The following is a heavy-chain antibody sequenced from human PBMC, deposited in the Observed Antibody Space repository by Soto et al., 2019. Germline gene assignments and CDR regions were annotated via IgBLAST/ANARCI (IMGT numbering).Heavy chain of an antibody. Sequence: QVQLVQSGGEVKRPGASVKVSCKTSGYTFSNYGITWVRQAPGQPLEWPGGISLYSDGTNYAQKFQGRVSMTTDTSTTTAYMELRSLRSDATAVYYCARVVPGAEAWFGPWGQGTLVTVSS. CDR3: ARVVPGAEAWFGP. V-gene: IGHV1-18*01. D-gene: IGHD2-2*01. CDR1: GYTFSNYG. CDR2: ISLYSDGT. J-gene: IGHJ5*02.